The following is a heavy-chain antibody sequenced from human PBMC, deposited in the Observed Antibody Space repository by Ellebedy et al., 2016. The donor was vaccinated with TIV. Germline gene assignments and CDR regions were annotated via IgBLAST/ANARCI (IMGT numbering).Heavy chain of an antibody. D-gene: IGHD6-13*01. CDR1: GFTFSSYA. CDR2: ISGSGGST. Sequence: GGSLRLXXAASGFTFSSYAMGWVRQAPGKGLEWVSGISGSGGSTYYADSVKGRFTISRDNSKNTLYLQMNSLRAEDTAVYYCAKRGIVAADFLDYWGQGTLVTVSS. CDR3: AKRGIVAADFLDY. J-gene: IGHJ4*02. V-gene: IGHV3-23*01.